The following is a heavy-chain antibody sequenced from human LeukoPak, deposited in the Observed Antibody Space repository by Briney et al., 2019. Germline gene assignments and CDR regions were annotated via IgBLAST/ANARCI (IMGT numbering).Heavy chain of an antibody. J-gene: IGHJ4*02. CDR2: IIPIFGTA. Sequence: ASVKVSCKASGGTFSSYAISWVRQAPGQGLEWMGGIIPIFGTANYAQKFQGRVTITADESTSTAYMELSSLRSEDTAVYYCASPCSRDGYRGCFDYWGQGTLVTVSS. CDR1: GGTFSSYA. D-gene: IGHD5-24*01. CDR3: ASPCSRDGYRGCFDY. V-gene: IGHV1-69*13.